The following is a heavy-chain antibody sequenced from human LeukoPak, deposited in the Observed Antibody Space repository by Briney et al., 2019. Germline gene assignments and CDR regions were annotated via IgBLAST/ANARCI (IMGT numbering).Heavy chain of an antibody. CDR3: ARDPTPGGDNWFDP. CDR2: IIPILGTA. CDR1: GGTFSSYA. V-gene: IGHV1-69*01. Sequence: SVKVSCKASGGTFSSYAISWVRQAPGQGLEWMGGIIPILGTANYAQKFQGRVTITADESTSTAYMELSSLRSEDTAVYYCARDPTPGGDNWFDPWGQGTLVTVSS. J-gene: IGHJ5*02. D-gene: IGHD3-10*01.